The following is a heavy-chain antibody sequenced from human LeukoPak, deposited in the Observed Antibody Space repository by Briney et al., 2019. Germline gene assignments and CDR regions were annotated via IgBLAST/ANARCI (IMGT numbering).Heavy chain of an antibody. CDR3: ARESSFDY. V-gene: IGHV3-33*08. CDR2: IWYDGSNK. CDR1: GFTFSSYA. J-gene: IGHJ4*02. Sequence: PGGSLRLSCAASGFTFSSYAMNWVRQAPGKGLEWVAVIWYDGSNKYYADSVKGRFTISRDNSKNTLYLQMNSLRAEDTAVYYCARESSFDYWGQGTLVTVSS.